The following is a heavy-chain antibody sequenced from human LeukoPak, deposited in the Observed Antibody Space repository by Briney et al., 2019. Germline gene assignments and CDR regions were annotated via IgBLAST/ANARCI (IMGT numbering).Heavy chain of an antibody. Sequence: GGSLRLSCVASEFAFSRHAMHWVRQAPGKGLDWVSSISSSSGSINYAASVTGRFTISRDNAKNSLYLQMNSLRAEDTAVYYCASRAGTVPWGQGTLVTVSS. CDR2: ISSSSGSI. CDR3: ASRAGTVP. J-gene: IGHJ5*02. CDR1: EFAFSRHA. V-gene: IGHV3-21*01. D-gene: IGHD6-13*01.